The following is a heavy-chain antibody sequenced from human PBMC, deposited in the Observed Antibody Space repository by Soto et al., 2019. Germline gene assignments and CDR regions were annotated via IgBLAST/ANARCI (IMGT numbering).Heavy chain of an antibody. CDR2: IYYSAST. CDR1: GRSISSYY. V-gene: IGHV4-59*08. Sequence: PETLSLTCTVYGRSISSYYWSWIRQPPGKGLKWIGYIYYSASTNYNPSLKSRVTISVDTSKNQFPLKLSSVTAADTAVYYCARLEVAASISYAFDIWGQGTMVTVSS. CDR3: ARLEVAASISYAFDI. J-gene: IGHJ3*02. D-gene: IGHD2-15*01.